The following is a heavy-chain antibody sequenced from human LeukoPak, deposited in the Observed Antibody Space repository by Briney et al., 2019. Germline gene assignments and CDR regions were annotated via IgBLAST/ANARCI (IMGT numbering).Heavy chain of an antibody. CDR1: GYTFTSYG. Sequence: ASVKVSCKASGYTFTSYGISWVRQAPGQGLEWMGWISAYNGNTNYAQKLQGRVTMTTDTSTSTAYMELRSLRSDDTAVYYCARDGGVVSSWYRSLDYWGWEPWSPSPQ. V-gene: IGHV1-18*01. J-gene: IGHJ4*02. CDR3: ARDGGVVSSWYRSLDY. D-gene: IGHD6-13*01. CDR2: ISAYNGNT.